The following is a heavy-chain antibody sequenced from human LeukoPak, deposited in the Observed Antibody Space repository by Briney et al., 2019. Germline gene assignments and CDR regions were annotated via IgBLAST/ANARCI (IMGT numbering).Heavy chain of an antibody. V-gene: IGHV3-48*02. CDR1: GFTFRNYN. CDR2: IGTTSITI. D-gene: IGHD5-18*01. Sequence: GGSLRLSCAASGFTFRNYNMNWVRQAPGKGLEWVSYIGTTSITIYYADSVKGRFTISRDNARSSLYLQMNSLRDEDTAVYYCARDGGYSYENDYWGQGTLVTVSS. CDR3: ARDGGYSYENDY. J-gene: IGHJ4*02.